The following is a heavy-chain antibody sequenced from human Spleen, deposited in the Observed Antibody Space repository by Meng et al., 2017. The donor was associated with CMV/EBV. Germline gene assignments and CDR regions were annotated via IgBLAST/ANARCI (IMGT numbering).Heavy chain of an antibody. D-gene: IGHD2-2*02. CDR3: ARAGYCSGATCYTGDYSSRRHFDY. J-gene: IGHJ4*02. CDR1: EYRLTELS. Sequence: ASVKVSCKVSEYRLTELSIHWVRQAPGKGLEWMGGFDRDGVEKIFAKEFQGRLTLTEDTSTDTAYVELGSLTSEDTAVYYCARAGYCSGATCYTGDYSSRRHFDYWGQGTLVTVSS. V-gene: IGHV1-24*01. CDR2: FDRDGVEK.